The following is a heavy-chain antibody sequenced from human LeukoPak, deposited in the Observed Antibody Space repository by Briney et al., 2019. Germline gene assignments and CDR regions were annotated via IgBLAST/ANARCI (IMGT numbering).Heavy chain of an antibody. D-gene: IGHD2-21*01. V-gene: IGHV3-23*01. CDR2: ISGSGDST. CDR3: AKGGEGQNFDY. J-gene: IGHJ4*02. Sequence: GRSLRLSCAASGFTFSSYAMSWVRQAPGKWLEWVSGISGSGDSTYYADSLKGRFTISRDNSKNTLYLQMNSLRAEDTAVYYCAKGGEGQNFDYWGQGTLVTVSS. CDR1: GFTFSSYA.